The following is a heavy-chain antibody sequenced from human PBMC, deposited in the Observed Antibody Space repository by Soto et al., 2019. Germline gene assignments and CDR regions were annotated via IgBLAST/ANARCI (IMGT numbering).Heavy chain of an antibody. CDR1: GVTFSSYA. Sequence: PGGSLRLSCAASGVTFSSYAMSWVRQAPGKGLEWVSAISGSGGSTYYADSVKGRFTISRDNSKNTLYLQMNSLRAEDTAVYYCAKATPVFYYYYGMDVWGQGTTVTVSS. CDR3: AKATPVFYYYYGMDV. V-gene: IGHV3-23*01. J-gene: IGHJ6*02. CDR2: ISGSGGST. D-gene: IGHD5-12*01.